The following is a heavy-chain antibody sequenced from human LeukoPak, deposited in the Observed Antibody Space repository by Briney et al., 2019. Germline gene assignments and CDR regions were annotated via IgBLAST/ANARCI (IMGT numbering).Heavy chain of an antibody. J-gene: IGHJ4*02. CDR2: ISGSGGST. D-gene: IGHD2-2*01. CDR1: GFTLDSYG. CDR3: AKGPTHTPNQHFDY. Sequence: GGSLRLSCAASGFTLDSYGMNWVRQAPGKGLEWVSAISGSGGSTYYADSVKGRFTISRDNSKNTLYLQMNSLRAEDTAVYYCAKGPTHTPNQHFDYWGQGTLVTVSS. V-gene: IGHV3-23*01.